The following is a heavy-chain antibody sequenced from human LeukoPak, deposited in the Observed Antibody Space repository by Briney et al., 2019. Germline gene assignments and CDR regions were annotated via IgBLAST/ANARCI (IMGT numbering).Heavy chain of an antibody. Sequence: GGSLRLSCAASGFTFSSYWMSWVRQTPGKGLEWVANIKPDGSEKYYVDSVKGRFTISRDNAKNSLYLQMNSLRAEDTAVYYCARDPYGDYLDYWGQGTLVTVSS. CDR2: IKPDGSEK. D-gene: IGHD4-17*01. J-gene: IGHJ4*02. CDR1: GFTFSSYW. CDR3: ARDPYGDYLDY. V-gene: IGHV3-7*01.